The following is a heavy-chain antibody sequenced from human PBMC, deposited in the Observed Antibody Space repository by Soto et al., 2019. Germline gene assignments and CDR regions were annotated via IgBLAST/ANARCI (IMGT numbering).Heavy chain of an antibody. J-gene: IGHJ6*03. D-gene: IGHD2-15*01. Sequence: SETLSLTCTVSGGSMRSYYWSWIRQPPGKGLEWIAYIYNSETTNYHPSLKSRVAVSADTSKNQFSLNLSSVTAADTAVYYCARHCRFGKCNSLMDVWGKGTTVTVSS. CDR3: ARHCRFGKCNSLMDV. V-gene: IGHV4-59*08. CDR1: GGSMRSYY. CDR2: IYNSETT.